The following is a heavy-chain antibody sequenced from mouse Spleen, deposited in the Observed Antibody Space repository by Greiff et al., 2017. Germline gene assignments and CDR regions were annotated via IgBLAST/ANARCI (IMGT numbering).Heavy chain of an antibody. J-gene: IGHJ2*01. D-gene: IGHD1-1*01. CDR1: GYTFTDYE. CDR2: IDPETGGT. V-gene: IGHV1-15*01. CDR3: TRQTVVEKYYFDY. Sequence: VQLQQSGAELVRPGASVTLSCKASGYTFTDYEMHWVKQTPVHGLEWIGAIDPETGGTAYNQKFKGKAILTADKSSSTAYMELRSLTSEDSAVYYCTRQTVVEKYYFDYWGQGTTLTVSS.